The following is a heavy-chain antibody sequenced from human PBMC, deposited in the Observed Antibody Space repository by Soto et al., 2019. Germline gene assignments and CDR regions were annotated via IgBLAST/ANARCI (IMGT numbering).Heavy chain of an antibody. Sequence: EVQLVESGGGLVRPGGSLRLSCAASGFTFSYYWMHWVRQAPGKGLVWFSRIHSDGSSTTYADFVKGRFIISRDNAGYTVDLQMNSVRVEDTAVYYCARGDRGAFDLWGQGTVVTVSS. CDR2: IHSDGSST. CDR1: GFTFSYYW. CDR3: ARGDRGAFDL. D-gene: IGHD1-26*01. V-gene: IGHV3-74*01. J-gene: IGHJ3*01.